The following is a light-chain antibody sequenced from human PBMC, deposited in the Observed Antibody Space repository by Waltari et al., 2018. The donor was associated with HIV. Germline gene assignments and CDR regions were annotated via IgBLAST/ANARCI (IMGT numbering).Light chain of an antibody. CDR2: GAS. V-gene: IGKV3-20*01. CDR3: QQYGSPPPYT. CDR1: QQINGNY. Sequence: EIVLTQSPGTLSLSPGDRATLSCRASQQINGNYLALYQQKPGQAPRLLIYGASNRATGIPDRFSGRGSGTDFTLIISRLEPEDFAVYYCQQYGSPPPYTFGQGTKV. J-gene: IGKJ2*01.